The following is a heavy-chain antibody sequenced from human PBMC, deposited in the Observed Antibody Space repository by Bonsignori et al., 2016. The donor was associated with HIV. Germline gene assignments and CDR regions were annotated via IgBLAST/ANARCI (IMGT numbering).Heavy chain of an antibody. CDR3: ARVTCSGGSCRFDY. CDR2: IYYSGST. J-gene: IGHJ4*02. D-gene: IGHD2-15*01. CDR1: GGSISSYY. Sequence: SETLSLTCTVSGGSISSYYWSWIRQPPGKGLEWIGYIYYSGSTNYNPSLKSRVTISVDTSKNQFSLKLSSVTAADTAVYYCARVTCSGGSCRFDYWGQGTLVTVSS. V-gene: IGHV4-59*01.